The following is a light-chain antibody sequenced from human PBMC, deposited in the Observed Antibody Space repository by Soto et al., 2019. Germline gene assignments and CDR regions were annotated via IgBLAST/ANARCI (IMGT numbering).Light chain of an antibody. J-gene: IGKJ5*01. CDR3: QQYEHLPT. CDR1: QNINNY. CDR2: DAS. Sequence: DIHMTHSPSSRSASVGDIFSMTCQASQNINNYLNLYQQKPGRAPKLLIYDASNLEAGVPSRFRGSGSGTDFTFTISRLQPEDIATYYCQQYEHLPTFGQGTRLEI. V-gene: IGKV1-33*01.